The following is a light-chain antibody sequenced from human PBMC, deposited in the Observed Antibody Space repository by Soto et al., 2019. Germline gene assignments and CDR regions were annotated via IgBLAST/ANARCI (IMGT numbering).Light chain of an antibody. Sequence: EIILTQSPDTLSLSPGERATLSCRASQTVSSNYLAWCQQRPGQAPRLLIYGASTRAAGIPDRFSCSGSGTDFTLTITRLETDDSAVYYCQQYGSSRWTFGQGTKVEIK. CDR3: QQYGSSRWT. J-gene: IGKJ1*01. V-gene: IGKV3-20*01. CDR2: GAS. CDR1: QTVSSNY.